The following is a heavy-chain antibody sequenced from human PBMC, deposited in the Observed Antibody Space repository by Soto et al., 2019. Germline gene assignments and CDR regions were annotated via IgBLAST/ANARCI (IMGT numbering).Heavy chain of an antibody. CDR1: GFTFSNYA. D-gene: IGHD3-3*01. CDR2: ISGSGGST. V-gene: IGHV3-23*01. J-gene: IGHJ4*02. CDR3: AKFTHYDFWSGYRTRYYLDY. Sequence: GGSLRLSCAASGFTFSNYAMSWVRQAPGKGLEWVSVISGSGGSTYYADSVKGRFAISRDNSKNTLYLQMNSLRAEDTAVYYCAKFTHYDFWSGYRTRYYLDYWGQGSPVTVSS.